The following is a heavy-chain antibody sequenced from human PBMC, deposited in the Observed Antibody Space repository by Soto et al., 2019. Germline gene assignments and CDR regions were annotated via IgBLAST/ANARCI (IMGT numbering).Heavy chain of an antibody. CDR3: AREAFHDFWSGSINWFDP. J-gene: IGHJ5*02. CDR2: IYYSGST. Sequence: SETLSLTCTVSGGSISSYYWSWIRQPPGKGLEWIGYIYYSGSTNYNPSLKSRVTISVDTSKNQFSLKLSSVTAADTAVYYCAREAFHDFWSGSINWFDPWGQGTLVTVSS. V-gene: IGHV4-59*01. D-gene: IGHD3-3*01. CDR1: GGSISSYY.